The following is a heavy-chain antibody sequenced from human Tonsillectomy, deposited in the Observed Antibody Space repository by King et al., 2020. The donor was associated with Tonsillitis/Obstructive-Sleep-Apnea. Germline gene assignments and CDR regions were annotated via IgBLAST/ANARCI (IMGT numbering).Heavy chain of an antibody. V-gene: IGHV3-53*01. CDR2: IYGGGST. CDR1: GFTVSSNY. CDR3: ARGHPGNWFDP. Sequence: VQLVESGGGLIQPGGSLRLSCAASGFTVSSNYMSWVRQAPGKGLEWVSLIYGGGSTYYADSVKGRFTISRDNSKNTLYLQMNSLRAEDTAVYYCARGHPGNWFDPWGQGTLVTVSS. J-gene: IGHJ5*02.